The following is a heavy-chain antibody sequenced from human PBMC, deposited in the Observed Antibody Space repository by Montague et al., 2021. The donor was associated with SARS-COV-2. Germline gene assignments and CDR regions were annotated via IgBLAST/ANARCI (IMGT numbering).Heavy chain of an antibody. D-gene: IGHD2-2*01. CDR1: GFTFGSYW. CDR3: ARIDCSSISCSFDY. V-gene: IGHV3-7*01. CDR2: IKQDGSDK. J-gene: IGHJ4*02. Sequence: SLRLSCAASGFTFGSYWMSWVRQAPGKGLEWVANIKQDGSDKYYGDSVKGRFTISRDNARNSLYLQMNSLRAEDTAVYYCARIDCSSISCSFDYWGQGTLVTVSS.